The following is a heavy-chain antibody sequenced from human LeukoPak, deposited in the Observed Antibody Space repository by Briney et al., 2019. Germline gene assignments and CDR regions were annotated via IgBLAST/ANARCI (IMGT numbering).Heavy chain of an antibody. J-gene: IGHJ4*02. Sequence: GGSLRLSCASSGFAFSSYEMNWVRQAPGKGLEWVSYISSSGSIIYYADSVKGRFTISRDNAENSLFPQMNSLRVEDTAVYYCARTMWGFDYWGQGTLVTVSS. CDR3: ARTMWGFDY. V-gene: IGHV3-48*03. CDR1: GFAFSSYE. CDR2: ISSSGSII. D-gene: IGHD7-27*01.